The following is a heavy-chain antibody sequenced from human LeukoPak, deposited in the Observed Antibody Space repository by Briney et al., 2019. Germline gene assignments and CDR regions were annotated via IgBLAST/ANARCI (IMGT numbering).Heavy chain of an antibody. CDR2: IYSGGST. CDR3: ASTSRKGATGAFDI. CDR1: GFTVSSNY. V-gene: IGHV3-53*01. D-gene: IGHD3-16*01. J-gene: IGHJ3*02. Sequence: GGSLRLSCAASGFTVSSNYMSWVRQAPGKGLEWVSAIYSGGSTYYSDSVKGRFTISRDNSKNTLYLQMNSLRAEDTAVYYCASTSRKGATGAFDIWGQGTMVTVSS.